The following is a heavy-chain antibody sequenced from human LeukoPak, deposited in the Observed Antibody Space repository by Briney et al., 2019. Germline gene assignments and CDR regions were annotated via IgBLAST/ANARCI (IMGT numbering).Heavy chain of an antibody. Sequence: PSETLSLTCAVYGGSFSGYYWSWIRQPPGKGLEWIGEINHSGSTNYNPSLKSRVTISVDTSKNQFSLKLSSVTAADTAVYYCATHPLLDYWGQGSLVTVSS. CDR2: INHSGST. CDR1: GGSFSGYY. J-gene: IGHJ4*02. V-gene: IGHV4-34*01. D-gene: IGHD3-16*02. CDR3: ATHPLLDY.